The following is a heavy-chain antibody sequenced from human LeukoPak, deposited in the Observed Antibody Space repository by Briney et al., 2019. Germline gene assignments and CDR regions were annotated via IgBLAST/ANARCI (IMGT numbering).Heavy chain of an antibody. Sequence: SETLSLTCSVSNYSISNGYFWGWIRQPPGRGLEWIGSLHHTGGTYYKPSLNSRVTISVDTSKNQFSLRLRSVTAADTAVYFCARGRVSSSTWYSTYYYYFYMDVWGKGTTVTVSS. J-gene: IGHJ6*03. D-gene: IGHD4-11*01. CDR1: NYSISNGYF. CDR2: LHHTGGT. V-gene: IGHV4-38-2*02. CDR3: ARGRVSSSTWYSTYYYYFYMDV.